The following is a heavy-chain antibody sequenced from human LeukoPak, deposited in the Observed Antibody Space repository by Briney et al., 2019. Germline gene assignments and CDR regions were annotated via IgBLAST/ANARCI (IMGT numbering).Heavy chain of an antibody. V-gene: IGHV3-30*02. CDR2: IRYDGSNK. Sequence: GGSLRLSCAASGFTFSSYGMHWVRQAPGKGLEWVAFIRYDGSNKYYADSVKGRFTISRDNSKNTLYLQMNSLRAEDTAVYYCAKATEMATTVAYWGQGTLVTVSS. J-gene: IGHJ4*02. D-gene: IGHD5-24*01. CDR3: AKATEMATTVAY. CDR1: GFTFSSYG.